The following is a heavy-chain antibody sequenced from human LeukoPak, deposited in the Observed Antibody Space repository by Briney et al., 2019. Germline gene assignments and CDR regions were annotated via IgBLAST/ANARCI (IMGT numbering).Heavy chain of an antibody. V-gene: IGHV3-7*02. CDR1: RFTFSSYA. CDR3: ARPVTSYGMDV. J-gene: IGHJ6*02. D-gene: IGHD4-17*01. CDR2: IKQDGSEK. Sequence: GGSLRLSCAASRFTFSSYAMSWVRQAPGKGLEWVANIKQDGSEKYYVDSVKDRFTISRDNAKNSLYLQMNSLRAEDTAVYYCARPVTSYGMDVWGQGTTVTVSS.